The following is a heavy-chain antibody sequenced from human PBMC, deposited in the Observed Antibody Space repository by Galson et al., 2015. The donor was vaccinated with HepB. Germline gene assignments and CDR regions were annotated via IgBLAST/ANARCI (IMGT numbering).Heavy chain of an antibody. Sequence: SLRLSCAASGFTFSNYDMSWVRQAPGRGLEFVSAISGSGSSIRNADSVKGRFTISRDNSKNTLYLQMNSLRAEDTAVYYCAKVAAVAGTRWLDPWGQGTLVTVSS. CDR2: ISGSGSSI. D-gene: IGHD6-19*01. CDR3: AKVAAVAGTRWLDP. J-gene: IGHJ5*02. CDR1: GFTFSNYD. V-gene: IGHV3-23*01.